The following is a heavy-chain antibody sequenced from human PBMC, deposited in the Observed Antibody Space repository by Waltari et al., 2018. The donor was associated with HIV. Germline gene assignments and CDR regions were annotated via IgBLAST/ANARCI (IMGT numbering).Heavy chain of an antibody. J-gene: IGHJ5*02. CDR1: GYTFTTYA. CDR2: INTTTGNP. Sequence: QVQLVQSGSELKKPGASVKVSCKASGYTFTTYAINWVRQAPGHGLEWMGWINTTTGNPTYAQGFTGRFVFSLYTSVSTAYLQISSLKAEDTAVYYCARGWSTSSFGPWGQGTLVTVSS. CDR3: ARGWSTSSFGP. D-gene: IGHD2-2*01. V-gene: IGHV7-4-1*02.